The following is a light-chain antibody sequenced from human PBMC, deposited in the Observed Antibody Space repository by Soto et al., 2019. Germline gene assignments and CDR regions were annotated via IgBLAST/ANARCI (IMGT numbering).Light chain of an antibody. J-gene: IGLJ2*01. CDR3: AAWDDSLNGPDVV. Sequence: QSVLTQPPSASGTPGQRVTISCSGSSPNIGSNTVNWYQQLPGTAPKLLIYSNNQRPSGVPDRFSGSKSGTSASLAISGLQSEDEADYYCAAWDDSLNGPDVVFGGGTKVTVL. V-gene: IGLV1-44*01. CDR2: SNN. CDR1: SPNIGSNT.